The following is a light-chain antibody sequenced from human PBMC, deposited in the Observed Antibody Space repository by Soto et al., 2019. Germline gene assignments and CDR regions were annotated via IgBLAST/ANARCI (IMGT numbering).Light chain of an antibody. Sequence: EIVLTQSPATLSLSPGERATLSCRASQSVSSYLAWYQQKPGQAPRLLIYDASNRATGIPARFSGSGSGADFTLTISRLEPEDFAVYYCQQYGSSPLYTFGQGTKVDIK. CDR1: QSVSSY. J-gene: IGKJ2*01. V-gene: IGKV3-20*01. CDR3: QQYGSSPLYT. CDR2: DAS.